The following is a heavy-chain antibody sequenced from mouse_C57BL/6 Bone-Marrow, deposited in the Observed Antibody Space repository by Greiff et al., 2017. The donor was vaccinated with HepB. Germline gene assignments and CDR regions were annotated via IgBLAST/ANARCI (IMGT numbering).Heavy chain of an antibody. D-gene: IGHD1-1*01. CDR3: ARAYYYGSSYPAWFAY. J-gene: IGHJ3*01. V-gene: IGHV1-69*01. CDR1: GYTFTSYW. Sequence: VQGVESGAELVMPGASVKLSCKASGYTFTSYWMHWVKQRPGQGLEWIGEIDPSDSYTNYNQKFKGKSTLTVDKSSSTAYMQLSSLTSEDSAVYYCARAYYYGSSYPAWFAYWGQGTLVTVSA. CDR2: IDPSDSYT.